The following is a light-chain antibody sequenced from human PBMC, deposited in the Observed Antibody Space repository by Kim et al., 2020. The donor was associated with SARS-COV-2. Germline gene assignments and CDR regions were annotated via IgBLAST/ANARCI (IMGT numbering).Light chain of an antibody. CDR1: NIENKS. CDR2: YDS. Sequence: PVEPARITCAGTNIENKSVHCNQQKPGQAPRLVIYYDSDRHSGIPERFAGANSGNTATLTFHRVEAGDDADYYCQVWDTSSVPSWVFGGGTQLTVL. V-gene: IGLV3-21*04. CDR3: QVWDTSSVPSWV. J-gene: IGLJ3*02.